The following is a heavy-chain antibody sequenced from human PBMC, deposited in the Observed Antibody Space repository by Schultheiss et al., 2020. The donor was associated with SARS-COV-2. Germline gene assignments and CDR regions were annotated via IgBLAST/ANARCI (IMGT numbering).Heavy chain of an antibody. CDR2: ISSSGSTI. CDR3: AKGHYGDYLYYFDY. CDR1: GFTFDDYA. D-gene: IGHD4-17*01. Sequence: GESLKISCAASGFTFDDYAMNWVRQAPGKGLEWVSYISSSGSTIYYADSVKGRFTISRDNSKNTLYLQMNSLRAEDTAVYYCAKGHYGDYLYYFDYWGQGTLVTVSS. V-gene: IGHV3-48*01. J-gene: IGHJ4*02.